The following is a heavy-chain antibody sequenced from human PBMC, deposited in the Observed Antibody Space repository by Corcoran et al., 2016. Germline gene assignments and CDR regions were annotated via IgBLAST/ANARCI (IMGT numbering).Heavy chain of an antibody. CDR2: IYYSGST. J-gene: IGHJ4*02. D-gene: IGHD2-15*01. CDR1: GGSINSDNYY. V-gene: IGHV4-31*03. CDR3: ARVSGYCSGGGCRRTFDY. Sequence: QVQLQESGPGLVKPSQTLSLSCTVSGGSINSDNYYWSWIRQHPGKGLEWIGYIYYSGSTYYNPSLKSRVRFSVDTSKNQFSLKLSSVTAADTAIYYCARVSGYCSGGGCRRTFDYWGQGTLVTVSS.